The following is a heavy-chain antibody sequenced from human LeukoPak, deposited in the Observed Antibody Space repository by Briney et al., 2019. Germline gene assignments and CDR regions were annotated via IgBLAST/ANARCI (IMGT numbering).Heavy chain of an antibody. D-gene: IGHD3-10*01. CDR1: GFTFSSYA. CDR3: ARDRGITMVRFRYYYYYGMDV. Sequence: GGSLKLSCAASGFTFSSYAMHWVRQAPGKGLEWVAVISYDGSNKYYADSVKGRFTISRDNSKNTLYLQMNSLRAEDTAVYYCARDRGITMVRFRYYYYYGMDVWGQGTTVTVSS. V-gene: IGHV3-30-3*01. CDR2: ISYDGSNK. J-gene: IGHJ6*02.